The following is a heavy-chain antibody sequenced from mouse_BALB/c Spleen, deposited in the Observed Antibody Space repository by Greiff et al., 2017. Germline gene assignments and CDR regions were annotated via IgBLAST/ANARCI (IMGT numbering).Heavy chain of an antibody. D-gene: IGHD1-1*01. Sequence: QVQLKESGPGLVQPSQSLSITCTVSGFSLTSYGVHWVRQSPGKGLEWLGVIWSGGSTDYNAAFISRLSISKDNSKSQVFFKMNSLQANDTAIYYCARKGHYGSSWFAYWGQGTLVTVSA. CDR1: GFSLTSYG. J-gene: IGHJ3*01. CDR2: IWSGGST. V-gene: IGHV2-2*02. CDR3: ARKGHYGSSWFAY.